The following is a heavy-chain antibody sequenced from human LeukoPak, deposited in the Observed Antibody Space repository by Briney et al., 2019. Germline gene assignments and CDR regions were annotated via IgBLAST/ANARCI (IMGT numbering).Heavy chain of an antibody. D-gene: IGHD3-22*01. V-gene: IGHV3-23*01. J-gene: IGHJ4*02. CDR2: ISGSGGST. Sequence: PGGSLRLSYAASGFTFSSYAMSWVRQAPGKGLEWVSAISGSGGSTYYADSVKGRFTISRDNSKKLYLQMNSLRAEDTAVYYCAKQGVVVISPLDYWGQGTLVTVSS. CDR3: AKQGVVVISPLDY. CDR1: GFTFSSYA.